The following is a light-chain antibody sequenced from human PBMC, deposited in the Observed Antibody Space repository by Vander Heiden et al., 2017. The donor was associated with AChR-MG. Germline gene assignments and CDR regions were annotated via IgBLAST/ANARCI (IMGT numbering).Light chain of an antibody. J-gene: IGKJ2*01. V-gene: IGKV3-20*01. CDR1: PSVRSNY. Sequence: EIVLTQSPGTLSLSPGESATLSCRASPSVRSNYFAWYQHKPGQAPRLLMFGISIRAGGTPDRFSGSGSGTDFTLTIDRLEPEDFAVYYCQQYGTSPTTFGQGTKLEIK. CDR2: GIS. CDR3: QQYGTSPTT.